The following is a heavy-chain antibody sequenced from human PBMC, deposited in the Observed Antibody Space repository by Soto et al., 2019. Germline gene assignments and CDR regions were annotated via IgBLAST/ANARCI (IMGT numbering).Heavy chain of an antibody. CDR2: INAGNGNT. CDR3: ASGGRSYCSGGSCYDLFDY. V-gene: IGHV1-3*01. D-gene: IGHD2-15*01. J-gene: IGHJ4*02. Sequence: ASVKVSFKASGYTFTSDAMHWVRQAPGQRLEWMGWINAGNGNTKYSQKFQGRVTITRDTSASTAYMELSSLRSEDTAVYYCASGGRSYCSGGSCYDLFDYWGQGTLVTVSS. CDR1: GYTFTSDA.